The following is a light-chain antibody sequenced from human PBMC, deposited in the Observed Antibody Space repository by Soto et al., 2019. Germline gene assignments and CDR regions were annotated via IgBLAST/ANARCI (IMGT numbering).Light chain of an antibody. Sequence: EIVLTQSPDTLSLSPGERATLSCRASQSVSSDYLVWYQQKPGQAPRLLIYGASRRATGIPDRFSGSGSETHFILTISRLEPEDFAVYYCQHYDNTPPSVTFGPGTKVDIK. CDR1: QSVSSDY. CDR2: GAS. CDR3: QHYDNTPPSVT. J-gene: IGKJ3*01. V-gene: IGKV3-20*01.